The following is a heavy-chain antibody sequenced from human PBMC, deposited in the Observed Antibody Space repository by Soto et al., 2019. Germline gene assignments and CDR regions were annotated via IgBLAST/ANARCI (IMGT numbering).Heavy chain of an antibody. CDR1: GFTFSSYW. Sequence: GGSLRLSCAASGFTFSSYWMHWVRQAPGKGLVWVSRINSDGSSTSYADSVKGRFTISRDNAKNTLYLQMNSLRAEDTAVYYCASLPIMITFGGVIAEDYWGQGTLVTVSS. V-gene: IGHV3-74*01. D-gene: IGHD3-16*02. J-gene: IGHJ4*02. CDR3: ASLPIMITFGGVIAEDY. CDR2: INSDGSST.